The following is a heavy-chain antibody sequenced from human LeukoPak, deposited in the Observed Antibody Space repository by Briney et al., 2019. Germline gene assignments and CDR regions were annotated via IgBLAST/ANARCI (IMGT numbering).Heavy chain of an antibody. V-gene: IGHV3-23*01. CDR1: GGSISSYY. J-gene: IGHJ4*02. Sequence: PSETLSLTCTVSGGSISSYYWSWIRQPPGKGLEWVSAISGSGGSTYYADSVKGRFTISRDNSKNTLYLQMNSLRAEDTAVYYCAKDLVNSALPGYFDYWGQGTLVTVSS. D-gene: IGHD4-23*01. CDR2: ISGSGGST. CDR3: AKDLVNSALPGYFDY.